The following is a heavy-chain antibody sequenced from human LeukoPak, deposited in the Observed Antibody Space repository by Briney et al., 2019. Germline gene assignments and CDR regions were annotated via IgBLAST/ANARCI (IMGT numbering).Heavy chain of an antibody. D-gene: IGHD6-13*01. Sequence: GGSLRLSCAASGFTFSSYSMNWVRQAPGKGLEWVSYISSSSSSVLYADSVRGRFTISRDNGKNSLYLQMNSLRDEDTAMYYCAREARTATAAPDYWGQGTLVTVSS. V-gene: IGHV3-48*02. CDR1: GFTFSSYS. J-gene: IGHJ4*02. CDR3: AREARTATAAPDY. CDR2: ISSSSSSV.